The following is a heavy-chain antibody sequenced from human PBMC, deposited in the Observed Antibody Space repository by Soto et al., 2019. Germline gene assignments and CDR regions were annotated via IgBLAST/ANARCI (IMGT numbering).Heavy chain of an antibody. V-gene: IGHV4-59*02. D-gene: IGHD3-10*01. Sequence: QVQLQGSGPGLVKPSETLSLTCTVFGGSVTTYYWTWIRQPPGKGLEWIGFTSHSGSTNYNPSLKGRVTMSVDTSKNQFSLKLMSVTAADTAVYYCVTGSGSSTSDAFDIWDRGTMVTVSS. CDR3: VTGSGSSTSDAFDI. J-gene: IGHJ3*02. CDR1: GGSVTTYY. CDR2: TSHSGST.